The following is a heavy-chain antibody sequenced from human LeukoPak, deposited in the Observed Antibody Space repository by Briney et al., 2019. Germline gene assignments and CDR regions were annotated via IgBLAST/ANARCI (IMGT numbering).Heavy chain of an antibody. V-gene: IGHV4-59*08. J-gene: IGHJ6*02. CDR3: ARRRYSYGFNYGMDV. CDR2: VYYSGST. D-gene: IGHD5-18*01. Sequence: PSETLSLTCTVSGGFLSSYYWSWIRQPPGKGLEWIGNVYYSGSTNYSPSLKSRVTISVDTYKNQLSLRLSSVTAADTAVYCCARRRYSYGFNYGMDVWGQGTTVTVSS. CDR1: GGFLSSYY.